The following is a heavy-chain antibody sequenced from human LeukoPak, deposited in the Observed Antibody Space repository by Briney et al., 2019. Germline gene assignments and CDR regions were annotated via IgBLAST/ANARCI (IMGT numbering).Heavy chain of an antibody. CDR1: GFIFSNYD. Sequence: PGGSLRLSCAASGFIFSNYDMSWVRQAPGKGLEWVACIGGSGGAILYADSVKGRFTISRDNSKNTLYLQMNSLRAEDTAVYYCAKSPSSGWSHFQHWGQGTLVTVSS. V-gene: IGHV3-23*01. CDR3: AKSPSSGWSHFQH. CDR2: IGGSGGAI. J-gene: IGHJ1*01. D-gene: IGHD6-19*01.